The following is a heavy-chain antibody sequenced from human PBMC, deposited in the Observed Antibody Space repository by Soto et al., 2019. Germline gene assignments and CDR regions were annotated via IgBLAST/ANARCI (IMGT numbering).Heavy chain of an antibody. J-gene: IGHJ5*02. CDR3: ARDRLANWFDP. D-gene: IGHD3-9*01. CDR1: GGSISSYY. CDR2: IYYSGST. Sequence: QVQLQESGPGLVKPSETLSLTCTVSGGSISSYYWNWIRQPPGKGLGWIGYIYYSGSTKYNPSLKSRVTLSADTSKNQSSLKLSSVTAADTAVYYCARDRLANWFDPWGQGTLVTVSS. V-gene: IGHV4-59*01.